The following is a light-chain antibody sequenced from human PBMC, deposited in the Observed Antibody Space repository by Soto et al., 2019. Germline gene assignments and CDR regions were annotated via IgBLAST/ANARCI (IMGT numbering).Light chain of an antibody. Sequence: IQMTQSPSTLSASLGDRVTITCGASQNITRWIAWYQQKPGKARTRLFYDASTLGSGVSSRCSGSGSRREFTPTINSLQPDHFATYGCQRQNSYSEAFGQGTKV. CDR3: QRQNSYSEA. J-gene: IGKJ1*01. CDR2: DAS. CDR1: QNITRW. V-gene: IGKV1-5*01.